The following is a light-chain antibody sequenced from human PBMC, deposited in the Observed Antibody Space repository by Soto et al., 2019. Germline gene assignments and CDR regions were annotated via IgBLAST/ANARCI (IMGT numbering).Light chain of an antibody. CDR1: QSVTSSN. CDR3: QQYGNLPRS. V-gene: IGKV3-20*01. Sequence: EIVLTQSPGTLSLSPGERATLSCRASQSVTSSNLAWYQQKPGQAPRLLIFGASSRATGIPYRFSGSGSGTDFTLTISRLEPEDFAVYYCQQYGNLPRSFGQGTRLEI. J-gene: IGKJ5*01. CDR2: GAS.